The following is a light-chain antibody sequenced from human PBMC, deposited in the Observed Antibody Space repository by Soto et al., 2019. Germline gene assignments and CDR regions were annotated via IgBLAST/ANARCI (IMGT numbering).Light chain of an antibody. V-gene: IGKV4-1*01. Sequence: DILMTQSPGYLAVSLRERATISCKSSQTLLYSSNNKNYLAWYQQKPGQPPKLLIYWASTRESGVPARFSGSGSGTDFTLTISSLQAEDVAVYYCQQYYSTPLTFGGGTKVDIK. J-gene: IGKJ4*01. CDR2: WAS. CDR3: QQYYSTPLT. CDR1: QTLLYSSNNKNY.